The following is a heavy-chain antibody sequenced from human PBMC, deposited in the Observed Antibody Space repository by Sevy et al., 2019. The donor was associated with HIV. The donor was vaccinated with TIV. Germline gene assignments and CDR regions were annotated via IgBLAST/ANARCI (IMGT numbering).Heavy chain of an antibody. CDR2: ISWDGGST. CDR1: EFTFDDYA. Sequence: GGSLRLSCAASEFTFDDYAMHWVRQAPGKGLEWVSLISWDGGSTYYADSVKGRFTISRDNSKNSLYLQMNSLRAEDTALYYCAKDSARYSSGWVDYWGQGTLVTVSS. CDR3: AKDSARYSSGWVDY. D-gene: IGHD6-19*01. J-gene: IGHJ4*02. V-gene: IGHV3-43D*03.